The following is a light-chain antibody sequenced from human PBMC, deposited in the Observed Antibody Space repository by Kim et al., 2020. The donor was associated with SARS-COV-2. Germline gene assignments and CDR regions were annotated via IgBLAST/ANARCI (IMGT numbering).Light chain of an antibody. CDR3: CSYAATYTWV. CDR1: SSDVDGYNY. Sequence: GPSGTLSCTGTSSDVDGYNYVSWYQQHPGKAPKLMIYDVNKRPSGVPDRFSGSKSGNTASLTISGLQAEDEADYYCCSYAATYTWVFGGGTQLTVL. V-gene: IGLV2-11*01. J-gene: IGLJ3*02. CDR2: DVN.